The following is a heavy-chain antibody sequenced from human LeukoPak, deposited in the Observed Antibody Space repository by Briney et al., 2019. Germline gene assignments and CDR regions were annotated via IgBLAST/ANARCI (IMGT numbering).Heavy chain of an antibody. CDR2: VNTDGSST. J-gene: IGHJ3*02. CDR3: ARELGVGVIGDAFDI. V-gene: IGHV3-74*01. CDR1: GFTLGSYW. Sequence: GGSLGLSCAVSGFTLGSYWMHWVRQAPGQGLAWVSRVNTDGSSTTYAESVKGRFTISKDNAKNTLYLQMNGLRAEDTAVYYCARELGVGVIGDAFDIWGQGTVVTVSS. D-gene: IGHD3-22*01.